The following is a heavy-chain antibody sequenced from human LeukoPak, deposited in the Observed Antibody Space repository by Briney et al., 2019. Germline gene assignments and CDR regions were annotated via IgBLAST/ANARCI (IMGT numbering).Heavy chain of an antibody. J-gene: IGHJ4*02. D-gene: IGHD3-10*01. V-gene: IGHV4-61*02. CDR2: ILTSGSI. CDR3: AAENSYDSGTYYFPADY. CDR1: GGSLSSGTYY. Sequence: PSETLSLTCPVSGGSLSSGTYYWSWIRQPAGRGREWIGRILTSGSINYNPSAKSRVSVSVDTSTNQFSRKLSSVTAADTAVYYCAAENSYDSGTYYFPADYWGQGTLVTVSS.